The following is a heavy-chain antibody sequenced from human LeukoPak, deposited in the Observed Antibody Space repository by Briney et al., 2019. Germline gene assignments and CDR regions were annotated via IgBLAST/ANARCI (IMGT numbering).Heavy chain of an antibody. D-gene: IGHD3-10*01. Sequence: SETLSLTCTVSGGSVNDYYWTWIRQPPGKGLEWIGHVYYSGTGQYNPSLKSRVTIAMDAPNNQFSLRLSSVTAEDTARYYCARARRHYYNSGGTLTPWSGAMDVWGQGTTVTVSS. CDR3: ARARRHYYNSGGTLTPWSGAMDV. V-gene: IGHV4-59*02. J-gene: IGHJ6*02. CDR1: GGSVNDYY. CDR2: VYYSGTG.